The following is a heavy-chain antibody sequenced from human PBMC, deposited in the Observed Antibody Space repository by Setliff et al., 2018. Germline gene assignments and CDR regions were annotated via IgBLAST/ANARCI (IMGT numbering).Heavy chain of an antibody. D-gene: IGHD3-9*01. Sequence: PGGSLRLSCAVSGFTFSSYGIHWVRQAPGKGLEYVAGIRSNGGRTYYADSVKGRFTISRDNSKNTLYLQMGSLRAEDMAIYYCATWDGKYSRYWGQGTLVTVSS. CDR1: GFTFSSYG. V-gene: IGHV3-64*02. CDR3: ATWDGKYSRY. CDR2: IRSNGGRT. J-gene: IGHJ4*02.